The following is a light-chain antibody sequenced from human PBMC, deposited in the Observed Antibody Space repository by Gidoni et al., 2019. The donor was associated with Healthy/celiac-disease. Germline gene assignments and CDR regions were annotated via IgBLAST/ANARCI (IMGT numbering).Light chain of an antibody. J-gene: IGKJ5*01. CDR2: GAS. Sequence: EIVMTPSPAPLSVSPGERATLSCRASQSVSSNLAWYQQKPGQAPRLLIYGASTRATGIPARFSGSGSWTEFTLTNSSLQSEDFAVYYCQQYNNWPPITFGQGTRLEIK. V-gene: IGKV3-15*01. CDR3: QQYNNWPPIT. CDR1: QSVSSN.